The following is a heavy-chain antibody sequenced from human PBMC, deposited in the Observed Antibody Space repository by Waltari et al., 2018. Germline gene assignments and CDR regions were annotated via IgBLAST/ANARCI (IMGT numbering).Heavy chain of an antibody. V-gene: IGHV1-69-2*01. CDR1: GYTFTDYY. CDR3: ARDSGGLERPSFDY. CDR2: VDPEDGET. Sequence: EVQLVQSGAEVKKPGATVKISCKVSGYTFTDYYMHWVQQAPGKGLEWMGLVDPEDGETIYAEKFQGRVTITADTSTDTAYMELSSVTAADTAVYYCARDSGGLERPSFDYWGQGTLVTVSS. D-gene: IGHD1-1*01. J-gene: IGHJ4*02.